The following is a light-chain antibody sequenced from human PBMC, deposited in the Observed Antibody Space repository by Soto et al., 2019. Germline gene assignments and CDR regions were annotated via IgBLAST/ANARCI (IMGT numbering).Light chain of an antibody. V-gene: IGLV2-14*01. CDR3: SSYSRTTHSKV. CDR1: SSDVGGYNY. J-gene: IGLJ3*02. Sequence: QSALTQPASVSGSPGQSITISCTGTSSDVGGYNYVSWYQQHPGKAPKLLIYEVSNRPSGLSNRFSGSKSGNTASLTISGLQAEDEADYYCSSYSRTTHSKVFGGGTKLTVL. CDR2: EVS.